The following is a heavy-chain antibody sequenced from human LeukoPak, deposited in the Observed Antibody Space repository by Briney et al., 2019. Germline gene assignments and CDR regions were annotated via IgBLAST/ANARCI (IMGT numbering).Heavy chain of an antibody. J-gene: IGHJ4*02. Sequence: ASVKVSFKASGYTLTGYFMHWVRQAPGQGLEWMGWINPHSGGTGYAQNFQGRVTMTRDTSISTAYMDLSRLTSDDTAVYYCARGRGSGWPYYFDYWGQGTLVTVSS. V-gene: IGHV1-2*02. CDR2: INPHSGGT. D-gene: IGHD6-19*01. CDR1: GYTLTGYF. CDR3: ARGRGSGWPYYFDY.